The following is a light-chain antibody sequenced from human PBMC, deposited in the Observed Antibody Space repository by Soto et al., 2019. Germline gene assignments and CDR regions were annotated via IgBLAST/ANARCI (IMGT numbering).Light chain of an antibody. Sequence: EIVLTQSPGTLSLSPGERVTLSCRASQSVASNYLAWYQQKPGQAPRLLIYAASGRATGIPDRFSGSGSGTDFTLTISRLEPEDFAVYYCQQYGRSPWTLGQGTKVEIK. CDR1: QSVASNY. CDR2: AAS. V-gene: IGKV3-20*01. J-gene: IGKJ1*01. CDR3: QQYGRSPWT.